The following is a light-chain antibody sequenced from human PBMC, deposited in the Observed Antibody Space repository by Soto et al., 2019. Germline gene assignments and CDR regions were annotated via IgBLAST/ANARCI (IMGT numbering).Light chain of an antibody. J-gene: IGKJ4*01. CDR1: QSLLHSNGYNY. Sequence: DIVMTQSPLSLPVTPGEPASISCRSSQSLLHSNGYNYLDWYLQKPGQSPQLLIYLGSNRASGVPDRFSGSGSGTDFTLKISRVEAEDVGVYYCMQALQTPLFGGGTKVDI. CDR2: LGS. CDR3: MQALQTPL. V-gene: IGKV2-28*01.